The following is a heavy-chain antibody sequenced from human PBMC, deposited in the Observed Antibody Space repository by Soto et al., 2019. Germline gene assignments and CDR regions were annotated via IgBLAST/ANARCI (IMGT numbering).Heavy chain of an antibody. CDR2: INYSGGT. V-gene: IGHV4-34*01. Sequence: SETLSLTXAVSGGSLRGYYWSWIRQSPGKGLEWIGEINYSGGTNYNPSLKSRVTISVDTSKNQFSLRLISLTAADTAVYYCAKSATVGAANFDVWGQGAMVTVSS. J-gene: IGHJ3*01. D-gene: IGHD1-26*01. CDR3: AKSATVGAANFDV. CDR1: GGSLRGYY.